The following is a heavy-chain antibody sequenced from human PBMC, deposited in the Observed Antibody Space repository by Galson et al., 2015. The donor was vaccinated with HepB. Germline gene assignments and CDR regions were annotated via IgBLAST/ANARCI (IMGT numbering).Heavy chain of an antibody. D-gene: IGHD3-3*01. CDR3: AKSPPLRFLEWLSGETFDY. CDR2: ISGSGGST. CDR1: GFTFSSYA. V-gene: IGHV3-23*01. J-gene: IGHJ4*02. Sequence: RLSCAASGFTFSSYAMSWVRQAPGKGLEWVSAISGSGGSTYYAGSVKGRFTISRDNSKNTLYLQMNSLRAEDTAVYYCAKSPPLRFLEWLSGETFDYWGQGTLVTVSS.